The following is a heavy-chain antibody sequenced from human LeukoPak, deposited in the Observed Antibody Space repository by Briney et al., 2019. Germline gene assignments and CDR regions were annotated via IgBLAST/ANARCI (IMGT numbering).Heavy chain of an antibody. V-gene: IGHV4-59*01. Sequence: SETLTLTCSVSGASISSYYWNWIRQSPERGLEWIIYSHYRGDIKYNPSFKGRLTISVDPSSNQASLKLSSVTAADAAGYYCGRNLGSGSDHWGQGTLVTVSS. CDR1: GASISSYY. D-gene: IGHD3-10*01. J-gene: IGHJ4*02. CDR2: SHYRGDI. CDR3: GRNLGSGSDH.